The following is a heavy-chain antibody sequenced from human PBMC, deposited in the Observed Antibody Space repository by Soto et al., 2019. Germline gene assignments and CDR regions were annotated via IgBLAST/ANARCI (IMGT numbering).Heavy chain of an antibody. D-gene: IGHD1-26*01. Sequence: GASVKVSCKASGFTFTSSAVQWARQARGQRLEWIGWIVVGSGNTNYAQKFQERVTITRDMSTSTAYMELSSLRSEDTAVYYFAADRARGSYYSYYYHYGMDVWGQGTTVTVSS. CDR3: AADRARGSYYSYYYHYGMDV. J-gene: IGHJ6*02. CDR2: IVVGSGNT. CDR1: GFTFTSSA. V-gene: IGHV1-58*01.